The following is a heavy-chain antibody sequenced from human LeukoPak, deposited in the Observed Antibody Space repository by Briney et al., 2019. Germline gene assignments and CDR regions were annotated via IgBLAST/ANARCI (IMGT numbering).Heavy chain of an antibody. CDR3: ARDRRNPYDILNGYWDNWFDP. CDR1: GFTFTSYG. Sequence: GASVKVSCKASGFTFTSYGISWVRQAPGQGLEWMGWISAYNGNTNYAQKLQGRVTMTTDTSTSTAYMELRSLRSDDTAVYYCARDRRNPYDILNGYWDNWFDPWGQGTLVTVSS. CDR2: ISAYNGNT. V-gene: IGHV1-18*01. D-gene: IGHD3-9*01. J-gene: IGHJ5*02.